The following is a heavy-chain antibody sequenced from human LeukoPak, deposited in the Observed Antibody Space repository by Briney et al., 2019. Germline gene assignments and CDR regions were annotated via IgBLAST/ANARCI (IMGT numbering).Heavy chain of an antibody. Sequence: PSETLSLTCTVSGGSISSGSYYWSWIRQPAGKGLEWFGRMYSSGSTNYNPSLKSRVTISVDTSKNQFSLKLSSVTAADTAVYYCARDAVIPRYFDSSAWGQGTLVIVSS. J-gene: IGHJ5*02. CDR3: ARDAVIPRYFDSSA. D-gene: IGHD3-22*01. V-gene: IGHV4-61*02. CDR2: MYSSGST. CDR1: GGSISSGSYY.